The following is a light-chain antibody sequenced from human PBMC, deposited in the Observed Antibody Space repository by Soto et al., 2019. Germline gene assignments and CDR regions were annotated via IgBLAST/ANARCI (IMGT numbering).Light chain of an antibody. CDR1: SGHSNYA. CDR3: QNWGTGIVI. V-gene: IGLV4-69*01. J-gene: IGLJ2*01. CDR2: LNNDGSH. Sequence: QPVLTQSPSASASLGASVKLTCTLSSGHSNYAIAWHQQQPEKGPRYLMKLNNDGSHSKGDGIPDRFSGSSSGAARYLTISSLQSEDEADYYCQNWGTGIVIFGGGTKLTVL.